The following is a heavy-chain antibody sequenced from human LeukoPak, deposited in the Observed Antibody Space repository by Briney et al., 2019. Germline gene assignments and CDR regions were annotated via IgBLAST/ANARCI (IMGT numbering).Heavy chain of an antibody. CDR1: GFTFSSYA. V-gene: IGHV3-30-3*01. CDR2: ISYDGSNK. Sequence: GGSLRLSCAASGFTFSSYAMHWVRQAPGKGLEWVAVISYDGSNKYYADSVKGRFSISRDNSKNTLYLQMNSLRAEDTAVYYCARSPYGEYPDSFFDYWGQGTLVTVSS. D-gene: IGHD4-17*01. CDR3: ARSPYGEYPDSFFDY. J-gene: IGHJ4*02.